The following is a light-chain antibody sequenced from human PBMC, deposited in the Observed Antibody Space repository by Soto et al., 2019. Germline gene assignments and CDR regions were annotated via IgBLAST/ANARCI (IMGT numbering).Light chain of an antibody. Sequence: QSVLAQPASVSGSPGQSITISCTGTNSDVGTHNLVSWYQQHPGKAPKLIIYEGTKRPSGVSNRFSGYKSGNTASLTISGLQAADEADYYCCSYALLFGTGTKVTVL. CDR2: EGT. CDR1: NSDVGTHNL. V-gene: IGLV2-23*01. J-gene: IGLJ1*01. CDR3: CSYALL.